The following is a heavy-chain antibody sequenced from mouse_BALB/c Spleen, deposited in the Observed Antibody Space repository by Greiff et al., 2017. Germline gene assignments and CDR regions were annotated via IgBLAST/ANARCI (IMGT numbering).Heavy chain of an antibody. CDR3: AREPGLRFAY. CDR1: GFSLTSYG. D-gene: IGHD3-1*01. Sequence: QVQLQQSGPGLVQPSQSLSITCTVSGFSLTSYGVHWVRQSPGKGLEWLGVIWSGGSTDYNAAFISRLSISKDNSKSQVFLKMNSLQTDDTAMYYCAREPGLRFAYWGQGTLVTVSA. V-gene: IGHV2-2*01. CDR2: IWSGGST. J-gene: IGHJ3*01.